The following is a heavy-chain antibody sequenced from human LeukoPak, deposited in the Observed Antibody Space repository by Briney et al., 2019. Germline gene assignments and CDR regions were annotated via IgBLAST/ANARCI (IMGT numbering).Heavy chain of an antibody. V-gene: IGHV3-74*01. Sequence: GGSLRLSCAASGFTFSSYWMHWVRQTPGKGLVWVSRINRDGSTTGYADSVKGRFTISRDNAKNTLFLQMNSLRAEDTAVYYCARGAMPDYWGQGTLVTVSS. J-gene: IGHJ4*02. CDR3: ARGAMPDY. D-gene: IGHD2-2*01. CDR1: GFTFSSYW. CDR2: INRDGSTT.